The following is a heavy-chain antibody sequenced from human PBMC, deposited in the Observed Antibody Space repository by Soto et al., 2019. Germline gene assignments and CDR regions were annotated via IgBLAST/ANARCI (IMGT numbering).Heavy chain of an antibody. CDR2: INAGNGNT. D-gene: IGHD6-19*01. Sequence: GASVKVSCKASGYTFTSYAMHWVRQAPGQRLEWMGWINAGNGNTKYSQKFQGRVTITRDTSASTAYMELSSLRSEDTAVYYCARSYELSSRWYYYYGMDVWGQGTTVNVSS. CDR3: ARSYELSSRWYYYYGMDV. J-gene: IGHJ6*02. CDR1: GYTFTSYA. V-gene: IGHV1-3*01.